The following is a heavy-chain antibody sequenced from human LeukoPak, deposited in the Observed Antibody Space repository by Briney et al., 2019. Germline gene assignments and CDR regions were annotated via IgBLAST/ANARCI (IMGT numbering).Heavy chain of an antibody. CDR2: ISSSSSTI. CDR1: GFTFSSYG. CDR3: ARGRTTTVRFLIDY. J-gene: IGHJ4*02. D-gene: IGHD4-17*01. Sequence: GGSLRLSCAASGFTFSSYGMTWVRQAPGKGLEWVSYISSSSSTIYYADSVKGRFTISRDNAKNSLYLQMNSLRAEDTTVYYCARGRTTTVRFLIDYWGQGTLVTVSS. V-gene: IGHV3-48*01.